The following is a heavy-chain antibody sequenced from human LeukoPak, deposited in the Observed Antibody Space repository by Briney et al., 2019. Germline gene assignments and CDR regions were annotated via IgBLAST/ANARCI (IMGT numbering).Heavy chain of an antibody. D-gene: IGHD3-22*01. CDR3: AGRGKYYYDSSGRGSAFDI. CDR2: INPNSGGT. Sequence: ASVKVSCKASGYTFTSYDINWVRQATGQGLEWMGWINPNSGGTNYAQKFQGRVTMTRDTSISTAYMELSRLRSDDTAVYYCAGRGKYYYDSSGRGSAFDIWGQGTMVTVSS. V-gene: IGHV1-2*02. J-gene: IGHJ3*02. CDR1: GYTFTSYD.